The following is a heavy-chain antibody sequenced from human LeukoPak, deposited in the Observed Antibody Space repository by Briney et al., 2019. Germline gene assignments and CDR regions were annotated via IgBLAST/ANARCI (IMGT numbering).Heavy chain of an antibody. CDR3: ARGPWLDV. D-gene: IGHD3-22*01. CDR2: INPNSGGT. J-gene: IGHJ6*04. V-gene: IGHV1-2*06. Sequence: ASVKVSCKASGYTFTGNYMHWVRQAPGQGLEWMGRINPNSGGTNYAQRFQGRVSMTTDTSISTGYMELRRLRSDDTAVYYCARGPWLDVWGKGTTVTVSS. CDR1: GYTFTGNY.